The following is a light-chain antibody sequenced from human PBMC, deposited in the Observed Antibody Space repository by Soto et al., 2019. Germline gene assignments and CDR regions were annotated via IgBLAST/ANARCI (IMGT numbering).Light chain of an antibody. CDR1: SGRSSYA. CDR3: QTWGTGTVV. V-gene: IGLV4-69*01. Sequence: QPVLTQSPSASASLGTSVKLTCTLSSGRSSYAIAWHQQQPEKGPRYLMKLNSDGSHNKGDGIPDRSSGSSSGAERYLTISSLQSEDEADYYCQTWGTGTVVFGGGTKLTVL. J-gene: IGLJ2*01. CDR2: LNSDGSH.